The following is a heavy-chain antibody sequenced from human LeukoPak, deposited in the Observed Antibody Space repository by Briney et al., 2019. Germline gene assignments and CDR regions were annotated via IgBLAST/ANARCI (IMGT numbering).Heavy chain of an antibody. CDR3: AREDSSSWYRWFDP. V-gene: IGHV4-61*01. CDR1: GGSVSSGSYY. Sequence: SETLSLTCTVSGGSVSSGSYYWSWIRQPPGKGLEWVGYIYYSGSTNYNPSLKSRVTISVDTSKNQLSLKLTSVTAADTAVYYCAREDSSSWYRWFDPWGQGTLVTVSS. D-gene: IGHD3-22*01. J-gene: IGHJ5*02. CDR2: IYYSGST.